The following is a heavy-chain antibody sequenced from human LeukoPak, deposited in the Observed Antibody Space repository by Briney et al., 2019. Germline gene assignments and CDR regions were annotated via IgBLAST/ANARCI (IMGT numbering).Heavy chain of an antibody. CDR3: AKDLAGTTSSWFDP. Sequence: GGSLRLSCAASGFTFSSYGMHWVRQAPGKGLEWVAFIRYDGSNKYYADSVKGRFTISRDNSKNTLYLQMNSLRAEDTAVYYCAKDLAGTTSSWFDPWGQGTLVTVSS. J-gene: IGHJ5*02. V-gene: IGHV3-30*02. D-gene: IGHD1-7*01. CDR1: GFTFSSYG. CDR2: IRYDGSNK.